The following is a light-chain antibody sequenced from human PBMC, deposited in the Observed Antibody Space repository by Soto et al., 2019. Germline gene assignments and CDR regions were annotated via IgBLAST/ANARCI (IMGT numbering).Light chain of an antibody. V-gene: IGLV1-44*01. J-gene: IGLJ1*01. CDR3: AAWDGSLNGLYV. CDR2: SNY. CDR1: SSNVGSLS. Sequence: QSVLTQAHSASGTPGQRVTISCSGSSSNVGSLSVDWYQHLPGTAPKLLIHSNYQRPSGVPDRFSGSKSGTSASLAISGLQSKDEADYYCAAWDGSLNGLYVFGTGTKLTVL.